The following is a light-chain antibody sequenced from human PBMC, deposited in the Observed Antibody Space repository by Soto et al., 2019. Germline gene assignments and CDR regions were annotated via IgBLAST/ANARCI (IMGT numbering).Light chain of an antibody. Sequence: QSVLTQPRSVSGSPGQSVTISCTGTSSDVGGYNYVSWYQQHPGKAPKLMIYDVSKRPSGVPDRFSGPKSGNTASLPISGLQAEDEADYYCCSYAGSYTFVFGTGTKVTVL. CDR1: SSDVGGYNY. CDR3: CSYAGSYTFV. J-gene: IGLJ1*01. CDR2: DVS. V-gene: IGLV2-11*01.